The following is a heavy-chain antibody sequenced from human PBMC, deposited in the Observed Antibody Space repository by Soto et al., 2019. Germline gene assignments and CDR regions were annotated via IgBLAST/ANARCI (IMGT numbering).Heavy chain of an antibody. D-gene: IGHD3-16*02. CDR1: GDSIISSNYY. CDR3: ARLVVIPPPPNSTIFPCATV. Sequence: SETLSLTCTVSGDSIISSNYYWAWIRQSPGKGLEWIGNMYYSGSTYYNLSLKSRVTMSVDTSKNQFSLKISSVTAADTSVYYCARLVVIPPPPNSTIFPCATVWRQRT. J-gene: IGHJ6*01. V-gene: IGHV4-39*01. CDR2: MYYSGST.